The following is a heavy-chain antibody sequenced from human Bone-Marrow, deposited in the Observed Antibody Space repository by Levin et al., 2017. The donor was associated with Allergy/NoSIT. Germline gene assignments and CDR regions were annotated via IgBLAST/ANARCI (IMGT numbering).Heavy chain of an antibody. V-gene: IGHV3-7*01. Sequence: LSLTCAASGFTFSSYWMSWVRQAPGKGLEWVANIKQDGSEKYYVDSVKGRFTISRDNAKNSLYLQMNSLRAEDTAVYYCARDRAGDDFWSGYLMEFDYWGQGTLVTVSS. CDR3: ARDRAGDDFWSGYLMEFDY. CDR2: IKQDGSEK. D-gene: IGHD3-3*01. CDR1: GFTFSSYW. J-gene: IGHJ4*02.